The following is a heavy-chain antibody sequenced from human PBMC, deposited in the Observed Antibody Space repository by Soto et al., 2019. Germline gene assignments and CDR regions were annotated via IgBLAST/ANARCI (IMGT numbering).Heavy chain of an antibody. CDR2: INHSGST. J-gene: IGHJ6*03. CDR3: ARAYLRNYALYYYYYMDV. V-gene: IGHV4-34*01. Sequence: QVQLQQWGAGLLKPSETLSLTCAVYGGSFSGYYWSWIRQPPGKGLEWIGEINHSGSTNYNPSLKSRVTISVDTSKNQFSLKLSSVTAADTAVYYCARAYLRNYALYYYYYMDVCGNGTTVTVSS. CDR1: GGSFSGYY. D-gene: IGHD1-7*01.